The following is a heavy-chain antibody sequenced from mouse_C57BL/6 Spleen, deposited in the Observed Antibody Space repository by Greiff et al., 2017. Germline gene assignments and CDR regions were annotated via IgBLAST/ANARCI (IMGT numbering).Heavy chain of an antibody. CDR1: GYAFSCSW. D-gene: IGHD3-3*01. CDR2: IYPGDGDT. CDR3: ARSWDRAMDY. Sequence: VQLQQSGPELVKPGASVKISCKASGYAFSCSWMNWVKQRPGKGLEWIGRIYPGDGDTNYNGKFKGKATLTADKSSSTAYMQLSSLTSEDSAVYFCARSWDRAMDYWGQGTSVTVSS. V-gene: IGHV1-82*01. J-gene: IGHJ4*01.